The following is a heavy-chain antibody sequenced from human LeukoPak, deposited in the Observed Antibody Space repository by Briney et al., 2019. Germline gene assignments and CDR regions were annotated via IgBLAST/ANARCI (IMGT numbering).Heavy chain of an antibody. CDR3: ARDNNGWPPKRDSMDV. D-gene: IGHD6-19*01. Sequence: SETLSLTCAVSGVSINLDYWYWVWHPAGKGLEWIGRMYAGGNTSYNPSLKSRVTMSVDTSKDLFFLNLDSVTAADTAVYFCARDNNGWPPKRDSMDVWGQGTTVTVSS. V-gene: IGHV4-4*07. J-gene: IGHJ6*02. CDR1: GVSINLDY. CDR2: MYAGGNT.